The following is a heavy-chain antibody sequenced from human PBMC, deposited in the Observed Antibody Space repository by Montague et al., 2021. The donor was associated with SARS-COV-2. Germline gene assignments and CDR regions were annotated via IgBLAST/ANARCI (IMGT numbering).Heavy chain of an antibody. CDR3: ARDYEMASQPGYFDA. CDR2: IYSSGTT. Sequence: TLSLTCTVSGDSMSSGRYYWTWIRQPAGKRLEWIGRIYSSGTTNYNPSLKSRVTLLVDTSKNQFSLKLNSVTAADTAVYFCARDYEMASQPGYFDAWGQGTLVTVSS. J-gene: IGHJ4*02. V-gene: IGHV4-61*02. CDR1: GDSMSSGRYY. D-gene: IGHD5-24*01.